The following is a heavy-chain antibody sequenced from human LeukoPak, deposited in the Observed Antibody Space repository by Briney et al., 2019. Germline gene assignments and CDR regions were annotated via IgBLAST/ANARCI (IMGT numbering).Heavy chain of an antibody. CDR3: ARVEYRRSYLLGYERLRYYFDY. J-gene: IGHJ4*02. CDR1: GFTFSSYS. D-gene: IGHD2-15*01. V-gene: IGHV3-48*04. Sequence: GGSLRLSCAASGFTFSSYSMNWVRQAPGKGLEWVSYISSSSSTIYYADSVKGRFTISRDNAKNSLYLQMNSLRAEDTAVYYCARVEYRRSYLLGYERLRYYFDYWGQGTLVTVSS. CDR2: ISSSSSTI.